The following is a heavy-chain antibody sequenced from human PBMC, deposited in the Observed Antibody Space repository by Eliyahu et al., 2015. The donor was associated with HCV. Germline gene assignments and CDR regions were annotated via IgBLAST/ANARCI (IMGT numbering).Heavy chain of an antibody. D-gene: IGHD5-24*01. Sequence: EVQVVESGGGLVKPGGSLXLSCTAXGFTFGRYTXNWVRQAPGKGLEWVASISSISHXIYKADSMEGRITISRDNAKNSLYLQMNSLRAEDTAVYYCAREGTGATLSSDDAFDLWGQGTMVTVSS. CDR2: ISSISHXI. CDR1: GFTFGRYT. CDR3: AREGTGATLSSDDAFDL. V-gene: IGHV3-21*01. J-gene: IGHJ3*01.